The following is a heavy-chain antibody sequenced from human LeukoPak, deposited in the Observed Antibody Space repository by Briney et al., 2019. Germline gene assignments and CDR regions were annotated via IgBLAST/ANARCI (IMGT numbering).Heavy chain of an antibody. CDR1: GGSTSTYY. V-gene: IGHV4-4*07. D-gene: IGHD3-22*01. CDR3: ARDNYDSSGYYYYMDV. CDR2: IYTSGKT. Sequence: PSETLSLTCTVSGGSTSTYYWSWIRQPAGKGLEWLGRIYTSGKTNYNPSLKSRVTMSVDTSKNQFSLKLGSVTAADTAVYYCARDNYDSSGYYYYMDVWGKGTTVTVSS. J-gene: IGHJ6*03.